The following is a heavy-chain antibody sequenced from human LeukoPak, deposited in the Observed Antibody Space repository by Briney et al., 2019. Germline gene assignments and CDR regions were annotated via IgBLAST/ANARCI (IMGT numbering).Heavy chain of an antibody. CDR2: FNPNSGGT. CDR3: AREYYFDNSGYYGVGDY. D-gene: IGHD3-22*01. Sequence: ASVKVSCKASGYTFTAYDIHWVRQAPGQGLEWMGWFNPNSGGTNYAQEVQGRVTMTRDTSISTAYMELSRLRSDDTAVYYCAREYYFDNSGYYGVGDYWGQGTLVTVSS. J-gene: IGHJ4*02. CDR1: GYTFTAYD. V-gene: IGHV1-2*02.